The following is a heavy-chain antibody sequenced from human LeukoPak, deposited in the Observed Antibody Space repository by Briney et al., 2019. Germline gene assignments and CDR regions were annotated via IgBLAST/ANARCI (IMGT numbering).Heavy chain of an antibody. CDR1: GGSINSYY. J-gene: IGHJ4*02. CDR2: IYYSGST. Sequence: SETLSLTCTVSGGSINSYYWSWIRQPPGKGLEWIGYIYYSGSTNYSPSLKGRVTISVDTSKDQFSLKLSSVTAADTAVYYCARGLAAAGTSYFDYWGQGTLVTVSS. CDR3: ARGLAAAGTSYFDY. V-gene: IGHV4-59*01. D-gene: IGHD6-13*01.